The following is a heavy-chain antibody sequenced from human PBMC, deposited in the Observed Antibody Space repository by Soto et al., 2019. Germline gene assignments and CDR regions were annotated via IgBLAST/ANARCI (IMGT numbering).Heavy chain of an antibody. CDR3: ARTSLVVTAATRADY. V-gene: IGHV3-74*01. D-gene: IGHD2-21*02. CDR2: INSDGSST. CDR1: GFTFSSYW. Sequence: EVQLVESGGGLVQPGGSLRLSCAASGFTFSSYWMHWVRQAPGKGLVWVSRINSDGSSTSYADSVKGRFTISRDNAKNTLYLQMNSLRAADTAVYYCARTSLVVTAATRADYWGQGTLVTVSS. J-gene: IGHJ4*02.